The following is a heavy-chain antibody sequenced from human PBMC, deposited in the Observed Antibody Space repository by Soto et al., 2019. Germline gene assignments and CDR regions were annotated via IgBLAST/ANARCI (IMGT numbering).Heavy chain of an antibody. J-gene: IGHJ4*02. Sequence: QVHLVQSGAEVKKPGASVKVSCKGSSYAFTTYGITWVRQAPGQGLEWMGWISAHNGTTNYAQKLQGRVTVTRDTSTSTAYLELRSLRSDDTAVYYCARGGYGDYWGQGALVTVSS. CDR1: SYAFTTYG. D-gene: IGHD1-1*01. V-gene: IGHV1-18*01. CDR3: ARGGYGDY. CDR2: ISAHNGTT.